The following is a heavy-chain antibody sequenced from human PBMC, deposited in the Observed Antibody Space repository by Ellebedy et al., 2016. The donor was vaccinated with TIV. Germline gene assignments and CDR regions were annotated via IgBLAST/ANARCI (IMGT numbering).Heavy chain of an antibody. Sequence: MPSETLSLTCNVSGYSISSGYYWGWIRQPPEKGLEWIGSIYHSGSTYYNPYLKSRVSISVDTSKNQFSLRLSSVTAADTAVYYCARDPPDSSGYYKDYWGQGTLVTVSS. CDR1: GYSISSGYY. CDR3: ARDPPDSSGYYKDY. CDR2: IYHSGST. V-gene: IGHV4-38-2*02. J-gene: IGHJ4*02. D-gene: IGHD3-22*01.